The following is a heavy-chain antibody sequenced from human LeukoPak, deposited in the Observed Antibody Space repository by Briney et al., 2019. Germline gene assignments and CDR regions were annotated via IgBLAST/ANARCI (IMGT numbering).Heavy chain of an antibody. V-gene: IGHV3-23*01. D-gene: IGHD3-22*01. CDR1: GFTFSSYA. CDR2: ISGSVGST. J-gene: IGHJ4*02. Sequence: GGSLRLSCAASGFTFSSYAMSWVRQAPGKGLEWVSAISGSVGSTYYADSVKGRFTISRDNSKNTLYLQMNSLRAEDTAVYYCAKLPITMIVVVTHFDYWGQGTLVTDSS. CDR3: AKLPITMIVVVTHFDY.